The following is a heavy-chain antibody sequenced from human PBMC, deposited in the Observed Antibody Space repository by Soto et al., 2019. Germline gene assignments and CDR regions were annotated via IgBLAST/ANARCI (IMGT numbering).Heavy chain of an antibody. D-gene: IGHD2-15*01. CDR1: GFTFSHHS. V-gene: IGHV3-64D*06. CDR2: ISGSRGNI. Sequence: GGSLRLSCSGSGFTFSHHSLYWVRQPPGKGLQCVSSISGSRGNIYYAESVKGRFTISRDNSKNTLYLQMTSLSSEDSAVYYCVKVSGYCTGGSCFSYFDYWGQGTPVTVSS. CDR3: VKVSGYCTGGSCFSYFDY. J-gene: IGHJ4*02.